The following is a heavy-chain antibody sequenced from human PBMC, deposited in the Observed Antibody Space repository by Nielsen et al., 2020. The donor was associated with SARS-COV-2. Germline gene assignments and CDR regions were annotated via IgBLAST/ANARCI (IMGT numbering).Heavy chain of an antibody. Sequence: WIRQPPGKGLEWVSSISSSSSYIYYADSVKGRFTISRDNAKNSLYLQMNSLRAEDTAVYYCARGGRYCSSTSCYHNWFDPWGQGTLVTVSS. J-gene: IGHJ5*02. D-gene: IGHD2-2*01. CDR2: ISSSSSYI. CDR3: ARGGRYCSSTSCYHNWFDP. V-gene: IGHV3-21*04.